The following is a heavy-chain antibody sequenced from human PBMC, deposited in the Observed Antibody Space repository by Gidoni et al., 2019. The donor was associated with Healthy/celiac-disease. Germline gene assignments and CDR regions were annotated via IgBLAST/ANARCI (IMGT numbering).Heavy chain of an antibody. CDR1: GFPFSSYA. CDR3: ARADNREPTVGGMDV. J-gene: IGHJ6*02. D-gene: IGHD1-1*01. V-gene: IGHV3-30-3*01. CDR2: ISYDGSNK. Sequence: QVQLVESGEGVVQPGRSLRLSCAASGFPFSSYAMHWVRQAPGKGLEWVAVISYDGSNKYYADSVKGRFTISRDNSKNTLYLQMNSLRAEDTAVYYCARADNREPTVGGMDVWGQGTTVTVSS.